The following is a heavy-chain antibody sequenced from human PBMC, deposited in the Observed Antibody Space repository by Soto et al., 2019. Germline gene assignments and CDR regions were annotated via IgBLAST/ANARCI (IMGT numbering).Heavy chain of an antibody. CDR3: TQIYGSGSWGWYFHS. V-gene: IGHV2-5*02. CDR2: VFWDDGE. J-gene: IGHJ4*02. Sequence: QITLRESGPSLVKPTETLTLTCTFSGFSLTTTGVGVGWIRQPPGKALEWLAVVFWDDGERYSPSLKSRVTIAKDTSKNQVVLTMTHMDPVDTATYYCTQIYGSGSWGWYFHSWGKGTLVTVSS. D-gene: IGHD1-26*01. CDR1: GFSLTTTGVG.